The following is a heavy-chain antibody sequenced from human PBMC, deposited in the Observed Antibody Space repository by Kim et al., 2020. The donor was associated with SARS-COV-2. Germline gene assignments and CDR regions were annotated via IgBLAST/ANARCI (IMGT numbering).Heavy chain of an antibody. CDR3: PRDPTSSGSYVPYYYYYYGMDV. CDR2: ISAYNGNT. CDR1: GYTFTSYG. V-gene: IGHV1-18*04. D-gene: IGHD3-10*01. J-gene: IGHJ6*02. Sequence: ASVKVSCKASGYTFTSYGISWVRQAPGQGLEWMGWISAYNGNTNYAQKLQGRVTMTTDTSTSTAYMELRSLRSDDTAVYYCPRDPTSSGSYVPYYYYYYGMDVWGQGTTVTVSS.